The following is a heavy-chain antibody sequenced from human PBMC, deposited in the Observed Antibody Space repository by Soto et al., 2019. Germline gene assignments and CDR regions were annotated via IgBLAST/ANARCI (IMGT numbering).Heavy chain of an antibody. J-gene: IGHJ5*02. D-gene: IGHD2-8*01. V-gene: IGHV4-4*07. CDR2: FYTSGST. Sequence: LSLTCTVSGGSISSYYWSWIRQAAGKGLEWIGHFYTSGSTNYNPSLKSRVTMSLDTSKNQFSLKLSSVTAADTGVYYCAREGIWFKGGYCTDGVCYGNWFDTWGQGTLVTVS. CDR1: GGSISSYY. CDR3: AREGIWFKGGYCTDGVCYGNWFDT.